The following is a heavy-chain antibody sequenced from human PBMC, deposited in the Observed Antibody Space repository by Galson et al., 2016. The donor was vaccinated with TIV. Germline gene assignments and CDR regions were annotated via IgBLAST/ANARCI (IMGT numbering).Heavy chain of an antibody. CDR1: GYTFTGYF. D-gene: IGHD3-22*01. CDR2: INPSGGST. CDR3: ARDGEVGSSDYDL. V-gene: IGHV1-46*01. Sequence: SVKVSCKASGYTFTGYFIHWVRQAPGQGLEWMGIINPSGGSTSYAQKFQGRVTMTRVTSTSTVYMELSSLRSEDTAVYYCARDGEVGSSDYDLWGQGTLVSVSS. J-gene: IGHJ5*02.